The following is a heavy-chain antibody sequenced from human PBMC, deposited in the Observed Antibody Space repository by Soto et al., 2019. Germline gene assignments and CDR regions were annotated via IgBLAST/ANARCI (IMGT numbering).Heavy chain of an antibody. CDR2: IYYSGST. V-gene: IGHV4-30-4*01. D-gene: IGHD4-4*01. CDR1: GGSISSGGYY. CDR3: ARVVTRNYYYGMDV. Sequence: SETLSLTCTVSGGSISSGGYYWSWIRQPPGKGLEWIGYIYYSGSTYYNPSLKSRVTISVDTSKNQFSLKLSSVTAADTAVYYCARVVTRNYYYGMDVWGQGTTVTVSS. J-gene: IGHJ6*02.